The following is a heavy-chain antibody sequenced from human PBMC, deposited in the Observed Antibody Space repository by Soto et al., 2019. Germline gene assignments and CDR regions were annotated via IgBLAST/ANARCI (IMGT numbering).Heavy chain of an antibody. V-gene: IGHV4-59*01. J-gene: IGHJ4*02. D-gene: IGHD2-8*01. CDR3: AGSNNREFGVDY. CDR1: GVAIRSYF. Sequence: SETLSLTCTVSGVAIRSYFWSWIRQPPGKGLEWIGSTYYTADTKYNPSLESRATISADPSKKQFSLRLGPVTAADTALYSCAGSNNREFGVDYWGQGALVTVSS. CDR2: TYYTADT.